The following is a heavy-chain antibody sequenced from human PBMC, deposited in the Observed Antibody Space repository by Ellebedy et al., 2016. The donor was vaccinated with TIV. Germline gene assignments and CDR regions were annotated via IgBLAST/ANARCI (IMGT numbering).Heavy chain of an antibody. J-gene: IGHJ6*03. Sequence: GESLKISCAASGFTFSNYVMSWVRQAPGKGLEWVSGITGSGSGGSTWYADSVKGRFTISRDNSKNTLSLQMNSLRAEDTAVYYCARLPRSPWNMDVWGKGTTVTVSS. D-gene: IGHD2-21*02. CDR1: GFTFSNYV. V-gene: IGHV3-23*01. CDR2: ITGSGSGGST. CDR3: ARLPRSPWNMDV.